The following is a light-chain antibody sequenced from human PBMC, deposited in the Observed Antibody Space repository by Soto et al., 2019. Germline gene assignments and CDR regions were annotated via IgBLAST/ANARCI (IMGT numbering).Light chain of an antibody. CDR1: QSFSSSY. J-gene: IGKJ1*01. CDR2: GAS. CDR3: QQYGSSPRT. Sequence: DIVLTQSPGTLSLSPGDRATLSCRASQSFSSSYLAWYQQKPGQPPMLHIHGASSMDIGIPDRFSGSGSGTDFTLTISRLEPEDFAVYYCQQYGSSPRTFGHGTKVDIK. V-gene: IGKV3-20*01.